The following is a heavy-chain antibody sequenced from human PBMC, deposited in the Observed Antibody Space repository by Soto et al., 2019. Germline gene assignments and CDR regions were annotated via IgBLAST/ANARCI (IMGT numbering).Heavy chain of an antibody. V-gene: IGHV4-59*01. J-gene: IGHJ4*02. CDR2: IYYSGST. CDR1: GGSISSYY. CDR3: ARVYGDYLDY. Sequence: QVQLQESGPGLVKPSEILSLTCTVSGGSISSYYWSWIRQPPGKGLEWIGYIYYSGSTNYNPSLKSRVTISVDTSKNQFSLKLSSVTAADTAVYYCARVYGDYLDYWGQGTLVSVSS. D-gene: IGHD4-17*01.